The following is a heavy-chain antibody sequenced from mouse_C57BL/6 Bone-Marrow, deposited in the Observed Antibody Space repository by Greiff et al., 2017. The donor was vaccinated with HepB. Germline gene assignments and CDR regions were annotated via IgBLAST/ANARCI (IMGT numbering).Heavy chain of an antibody. J-gene: IGHJ3*01. CDR1: GYTFTSYW. CDR2: IHPSSGST. D-gene: IGHD1-1*01. Sequence: QVQLQQPGAELVKPGASVKLSCKASGYTFTSYWMHWVKQRPGQGLEWIGMIHPSSGSTNYNEKFKSKATLTVDKSSSTAYMQLSSLTSEDSAVYYCARDGFYYYGSRWFADWGQGTLVTVAA. V-gene: IGHV1-64*01. CDR3: ARDGFYYYGSRWFAD.